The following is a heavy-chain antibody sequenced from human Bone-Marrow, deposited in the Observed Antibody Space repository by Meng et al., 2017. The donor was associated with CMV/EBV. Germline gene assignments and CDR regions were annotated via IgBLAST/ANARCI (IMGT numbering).Heavy chain of an antibody. J-gene: IGHJ4*02. Sequence: GGSLRLSCAASGFTVSSNYMSWVRQAPGKGLEWVSVIYSGGSTYYADSVKGRFTVSGDDSKNTLDLQMNSLRAEDTAVYYCNSNHAAYWGQGTLVTVSS. CDR3: NSNHAAY. V-gene: IGHV3-53*01. CDR1: GFTVSSNY. D-gene: IGHD1-14*01. CDR2: IYSGGST.